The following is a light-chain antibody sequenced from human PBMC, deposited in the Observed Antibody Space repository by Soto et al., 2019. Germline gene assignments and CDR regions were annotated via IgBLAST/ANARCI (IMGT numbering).Light chain of an antibody. CDR1: QSVSNY. V-gene: IGKV3-11*01. Sequence: EIVLTQSPAPLSLSPGERATLSCRASQSVSNYLAWFQQKPGQAPRLLIYDASNRATGIPARFSDSGSGTDFTLTISSLEPEDFAVYYCQQRSSWPLLTFGGGTKVEI. CDR2: DAS. J-gene: IGKJ4*01. CDR3: QQRSSWPLLT.